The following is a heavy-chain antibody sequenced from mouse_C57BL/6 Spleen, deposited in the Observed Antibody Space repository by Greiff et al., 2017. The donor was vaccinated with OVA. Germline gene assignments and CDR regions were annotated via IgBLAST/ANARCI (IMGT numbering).Heavy chain of an antibody. CDR3: AREAYDYDERGYYYAMDY. D-gene: IGHD2-4*01. J-gene: IGHJ4*01. CDR2: INYDGSST. V-gene: IGHV5-16*01. CDR1: GFTFSDYY. Sequence: EVKLVESEGGLVQPGSSMKLSCTASGFTFSDYYMAWVRQVPEKGLEWVANINYDGSSTYYLDSLKSRFIISRDNAKNILYLQMSSLKSEDTATYYGAREAYDYDERGYYYAMDYWGQGTSVTVSS.